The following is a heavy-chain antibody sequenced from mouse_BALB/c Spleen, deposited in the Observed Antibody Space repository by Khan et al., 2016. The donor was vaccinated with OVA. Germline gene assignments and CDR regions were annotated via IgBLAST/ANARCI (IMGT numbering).Heavy chain of an antibody. V-gene: IGHV5-4*02. CDR1: GFTFSDYY. CDR2: ISDGGSYT. CDR3: ARGYYGDPFAY. D-gene: IGHD2-13*01. J-gene: IGHJ3*01. Sequence: EVELVESGGGLVKPGGSLKLSCAASGFTFSDYYMYWVRQTPEKRLEWVATISDGGSYTYYPDSVKGRFTISRDDVKNILYLQVSSLKSEDTAMYYCARGYYGDPFAYWGQGTLVTVSA.